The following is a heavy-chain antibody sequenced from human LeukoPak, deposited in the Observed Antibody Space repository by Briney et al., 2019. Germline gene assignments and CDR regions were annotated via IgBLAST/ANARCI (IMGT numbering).Heavy chain of an antibody. V-gene: IGHV1-3*01. Sequence: GASVKVSCKASGYTFTSYAMHWVRQAPGQRLEWMGWINAGNGNTKYSQKFQGRVTITRDTSASTAYMELRSLRSDDTAVYYCAREGDERGAFDIWGQGTMVTVSS. D-gene: IGHD5-24*01. CDR3: AREGDERGAFDI. CDR2: INAGNGNT. CDR1: GYTFTSYA. J-gene: IGHJ3*02.